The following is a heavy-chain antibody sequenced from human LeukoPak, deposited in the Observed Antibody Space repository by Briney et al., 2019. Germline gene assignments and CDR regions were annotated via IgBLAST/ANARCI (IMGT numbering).Heavy chain of an antibody. D-gene: IGHD2-2*02. Sequence: SETLSLTCTFYGGSFSGYYWSWIRQPPGKGLEWIGEIYHSGSTNYNPSLKSRVTISVDTSKNQFSLKLSSVTAADTAVYYCARGVVVVPAAILGYYYYYYMDVWGKGTTVTVSS. CDR3: ARGVVVVPAAILGYYYYYYMDV. CDR2: IYHSGST. CDR1: GGSFSGYY. V-gene: IGHV4-34*01. J-gene: IGHJ6*03.